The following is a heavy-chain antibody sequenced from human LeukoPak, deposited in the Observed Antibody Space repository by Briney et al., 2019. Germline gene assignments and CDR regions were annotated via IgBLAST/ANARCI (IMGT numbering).Heavy chain of an antibody. CDR3: AKGSSSPRPYYFDY. CDR2: ITYSGGDT. V-gene: IGHV3-23*01. J-gene: IGHJ4*01. D-gene: IGHD6-13*01. Sequence: GGSLRLSCVASGFTFSSYAMSWVRQAPGKGLEWVSAITYSGGDTYHADSVKGRLTISRDNSKNTLYLQMNSLRPDDTALYYCAKGSSSPRPYYFDYWGHGILVTVSS. CDR1: GFTFSSYA.